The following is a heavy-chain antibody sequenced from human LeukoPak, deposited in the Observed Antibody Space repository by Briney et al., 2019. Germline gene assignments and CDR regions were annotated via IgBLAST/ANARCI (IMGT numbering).Heavy chain of an antibody. CDR1: GFIFGDYA. CDR3: ARGGMYSSSQFDY. D-gene: IGHD6-13*01. CDR2: IDWKSHGI. V-gene: IGHV3-9*01. J-gene: IGHJ4*02. Sequence: SGGSLRLSCAASGFIFGDYAMHWVRQAPGKGLEWVSGIDWKSHGIGYGDSVRGRFTVSRDNAQNSLYLQMNSLRVEDTAAYYCARGGMYSSSQFDYWGQGTLVTVSS.